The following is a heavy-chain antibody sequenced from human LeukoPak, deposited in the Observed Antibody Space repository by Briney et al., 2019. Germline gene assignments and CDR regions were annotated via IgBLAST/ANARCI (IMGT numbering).Heavy chain of an antibody. Sequence: GGSLRLSCAASGFTFSSYAMSWVRQAPGKGLEWVSSISGGGTGTYYADSVKGRFTISRDNSKNTLYLQMNSLRAEDTAVYYCAKDLHAEDITMIVVVITPFDYWGQGTLVTVSS. J-gene: IGHJ4*02. CDR3: AKDLHAEDITMIVVVITPFDY. CDR2: ISGGGTGT. CDR1: GFTFSSYA. D-gene: IGHD3-22*01. V-gene: IGHV3-23*01.